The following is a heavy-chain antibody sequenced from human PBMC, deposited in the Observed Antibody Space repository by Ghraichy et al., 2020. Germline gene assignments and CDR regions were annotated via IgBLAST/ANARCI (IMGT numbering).Heavy chain of an antibody. CDR1: GFTFSDYG. V-gene: IGHV3-33*06. D-gene: IGHD2-15*01. CDR2: IWFDGGNK. CDR3: VKDSGGSSYYYLDH. Sequence: GGSLRLSCAASGFTFSDYGMHWVRQAPGKGLEWVALIWFDGGNKYYLDSVKGRFTISRDNSKNTVYLQMNSLTAEDTAVYYCVKDSGGSSYYYLDHWGQGTLVTVSS. J-gene: IGHJ4*02.